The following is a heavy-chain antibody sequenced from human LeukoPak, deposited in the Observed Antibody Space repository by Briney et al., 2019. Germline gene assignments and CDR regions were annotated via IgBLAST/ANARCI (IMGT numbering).Heavy chain of an antibody. Sequence: PSETLSLTCAVYGGSFSGYYWSWIRQPPGKGLEWIGEINHSGSTNYNPSLKSRVTISVDTSKNQFSLKLSSVTAADTAVYYCARVGPPVLVVYAYWFDPWPQGTLVTVSS. J-gene: IGHJ5*02. D-gene: IGHD2-8*02. CDR3: ARVGPPVLVVYAYWFDP. CDR1: GGSFSGYY. CDR2: INHSGST. V-gene: IGHV4-34*01.